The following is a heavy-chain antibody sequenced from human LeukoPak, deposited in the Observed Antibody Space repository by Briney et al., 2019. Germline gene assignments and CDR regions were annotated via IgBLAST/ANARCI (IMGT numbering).Heavy chain of an antibody. Sequence: SQTLSLTCTVSGGSISDDDYYWGWIRQHPGKGLEWIGYIYYSGRTYYNPSLKSRVIISVDTSKSQSSLKLSSVTVADTAVYYCARSLATGYEEPYYYGMDVWGQGTTVTVSS. CDR3: ARSLATGYEEPYYYGMDV. J-gene: IGHJ6*02. V-gene: IGHV4-31*03. CDR1: GGSISDDDYY. CDR2: IYYSGRT. D-gene: IGHD3-9*01.